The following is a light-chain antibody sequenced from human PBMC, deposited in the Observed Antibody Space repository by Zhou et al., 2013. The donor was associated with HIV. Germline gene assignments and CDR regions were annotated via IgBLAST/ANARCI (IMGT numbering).Light chain of an antibody. V-gene: IGKV1-5*03. CDR3: QQYNSYSIT. CDR1: QSISTW. J-gene: IGKJ4*01. CDR2: KAS. Sequence: DIQMTQPPSILSASVGDRVTITCRASQSISTWLAWYQQKPGKAPKVLIYKASTLESGVPSRFSGSGSGTEFTLTISSLQPDDFATYFCQQYNSYSITFGGGTEGGGSN.